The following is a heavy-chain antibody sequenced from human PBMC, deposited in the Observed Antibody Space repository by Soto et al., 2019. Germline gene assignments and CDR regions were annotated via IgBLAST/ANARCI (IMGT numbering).Heavy chain of an antibody. J-gene: IGHJ5*02. Sequence: SGATVVNPTQTHTLSGTFSEFSRTTSGEGVGWIRKPPGKALEWLAIIHCDDDKRSSPSLKSRLTTNKDTSKHQVVLTMTHMDPAETATYFCAHRTTTVTWSFDPWGQGTLVTVSS. CDR3: AHRTTTVTWSFDP. D-gene: IGHD4-17*01. CDR2: IHCDDDK. V-gene: IGHV2-5*02. CDR1: EFSRTTSGEG.